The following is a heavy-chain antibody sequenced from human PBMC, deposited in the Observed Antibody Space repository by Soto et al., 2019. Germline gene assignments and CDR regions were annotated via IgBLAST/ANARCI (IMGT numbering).Heavy chain of an antibody. D-gene: IGHD3-22*01. CDR1: GFTFSSYA. CDR3: AKPIKGGRFLVVINFSDQVYFDY. CDR2: ISGSGGST. V-gene: IGHV3-23*01. J-gene: IGHJ4*02. Sequence: GGSLRLSCAASGFTFSSYAMSWVRQAPGKGLEWVSAISGSGGSTYYADSVKGRFTISRDNSKNTLCLQMNSLGAEDTAVYYCAKPIKGGRFLVVINFSDQVYFDYWGQGTLVTVSS.